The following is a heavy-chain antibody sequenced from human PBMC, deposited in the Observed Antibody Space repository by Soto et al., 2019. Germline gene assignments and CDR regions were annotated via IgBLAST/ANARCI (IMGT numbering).Heavy chain of an antibody. D-gene: IGHD6-19*01. J-gene: IGHJ2*01. V-gene: IGHV1-69*12. CDR1: GGTFSRYA. Sequence: QVQLVQSGAEVKKPGSSVKVSCKASGGTFSRYAISWLRQAPGQGLEWMGGITPMFGTPNYAQKFQGRVTITADESTSTVHMELRRLRSEDTAVYYCAQTLGSAVAGPGRFDLWGRGTLVIVSS. CDR2: ITPMFGTP. CDR3: AQTLGSAVAGPGRFDL.